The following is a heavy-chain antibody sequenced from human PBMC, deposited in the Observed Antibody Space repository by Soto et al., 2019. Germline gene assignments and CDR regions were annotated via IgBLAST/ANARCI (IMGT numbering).Heavy chain of an antibody. CDR3: AADVDDAFDI. J-gene: IGHJ3*02. CDR1: GYTFTGYY. D-gene: IGHD2-21*01. CDR2: IVVGSGNT. Sequence: ASVKVSCKASGYTFTGYYMHWVRQARGQGLEWIGWIVVGSGNTNYAQKFQERVTITRDMSISTAYMELSSLRSEDTAVYYCAADVDDAFDIWGQGTMVTVSS. V-gene: IGHV1-58*02.